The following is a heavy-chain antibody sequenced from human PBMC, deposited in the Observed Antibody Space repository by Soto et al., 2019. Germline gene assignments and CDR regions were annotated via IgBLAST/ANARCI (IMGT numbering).Heavy chain of an antibody. J-gene: IGHJ6*02. Sequence: QVQLVESGGGLVKPGGSLRLSFAASGFTFNDYYMSWVRQAPGKGLEWVSYISSSGPYTKYGDSVKGRFTISRDNAKNSLYLQMSSLRVEDTAVYYCARVPDSMVRGYGVGGGGQWTTVT. V-gene: IGHV3-11*06. D-gene: IGHD3-10*01. CDR2: ISSSGPYT. CDR1: GFTFNDYY. CDR3: ARVPDSMVRGYGVGG.